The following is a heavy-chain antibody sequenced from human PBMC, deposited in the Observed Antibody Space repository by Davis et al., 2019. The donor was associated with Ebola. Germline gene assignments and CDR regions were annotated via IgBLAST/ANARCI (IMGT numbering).Heavy chain of an antibody. V-gene: IGHV3-23*01. CDR3: AKGGSGWPSDYSYGMGV. D-gene: IGHD6-19*01. CDR1: GFTFSSYA. CDR2: ISGSGGST. Sequence: GGSLRLSCAASGFTFSSYAMSWVRQAPGKGLEWVSAISGSGGSTYYADSVKGRFTISRDNSKNTLYLQMNSLRVEDTAVYYCAKGGSGWPSDYSYGMGVWGKGTTVTVSS. J-gene: IGHJ6*04.